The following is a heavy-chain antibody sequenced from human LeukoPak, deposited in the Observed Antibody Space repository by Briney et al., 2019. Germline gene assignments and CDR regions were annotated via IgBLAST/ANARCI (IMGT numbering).Heavy chain of an antibody. Sequence: SETLSLTCAVYGGSFSGYYWSWIRQPPGKGLERIGEINHSGSTNYNPSLKSRVTISVDTSKNQFSLKLSSVTAADTAVYYCARQQRIYYFDYWGQGTLVTVSS. CDR1: GGSFSGYY. CDR3: ARQQRIYYFDY. CDR2: INHSGST. V-gene: IGHV4-34*01. J-gene: IGHJ4*02. D-gene: IGHD6-25*01.